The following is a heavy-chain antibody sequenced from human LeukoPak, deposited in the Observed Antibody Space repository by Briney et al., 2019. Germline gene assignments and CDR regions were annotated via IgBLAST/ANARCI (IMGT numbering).Heavy chain of an antibody. J-gene: IGHJ4*02. CDR1: GFRFGNSA. CDR3: ASYSSGWFKPLDS. V-gene: IGHV3-23*01. D-gene: IGHD6-19*01. CDR2: ITSTSGSI. Sequence: PGGSLRLSCVGSGFRFGNSAMSWVRQIPGKGLEWVSSITSTSGSIKYVDSVKGRFTISRDNSKNTLLLQMDSLRAEDTAIYYCASYSSGWFKPLDSWGQGTLVTVSS.